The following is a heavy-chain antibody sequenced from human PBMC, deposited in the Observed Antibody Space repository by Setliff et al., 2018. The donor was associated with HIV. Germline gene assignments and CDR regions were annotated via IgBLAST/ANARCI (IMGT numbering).Heavy chain of an antibody. V-gene: IGHV4-34*01. CDR1: GGSFSGYY. J-gene: IGHJ6*03. CDR3: ARGTLVVPDARDYYYYLDV. CDR2: INHSGRT. Sequence: SATLSLPCAVYGGSFSGYYWTWIRQPPGKGLEWIGEINHSGRTNDNPSLKSRLSISVDTSKNQFSLRLRSVTAADSAIYYCARGTLVVPDARDYYYYLDVWGQGNTVTVSS. D-gene: IGHD2-2*01.